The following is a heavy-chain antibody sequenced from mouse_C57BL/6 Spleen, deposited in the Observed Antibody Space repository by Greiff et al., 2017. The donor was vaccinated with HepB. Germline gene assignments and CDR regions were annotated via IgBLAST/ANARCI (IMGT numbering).Heavy chain of an antibody. CDR2: IDPSDSYT. CDR1: GYTFTSYW. Sequence: VQLQQPGAELVKPGASVKLSCKASGYTFTSYWMQWVKQRPGQGLEWIGEIDPSDSYTNYNQKFKGKATLTVDTSSSTAYMQLSSLTTEDSADYYCARGITTGYFDDWGTGTTVTVSS. D-gene: IGHD1-1*01. J-gene: IGHJ1*03. CDR3: ARGITTGYFDD. V-gene: IGHV1-50*01.